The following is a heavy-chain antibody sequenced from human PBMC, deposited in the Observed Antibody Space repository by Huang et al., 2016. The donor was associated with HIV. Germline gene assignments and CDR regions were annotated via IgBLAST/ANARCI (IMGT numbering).Heavy chain of an antibody. J-gene: IGHJ3*02. V-gene: IGHV3-74*01. Sequence: EEHLVESGGGLVQPGGSLRRSCEASGFKFSNYWMQWVRQAPGKGLMGVARIKIDGRTTDYADSVKGRFTISRDNAKNTLYLQMSSLTAEDTAIYYCARAGGFEIWGQGTVVTVSS. CDR1: GFKFSNYW. D-gene: IGHD2-15*01. CDR3: ARAGGFEI. CDR2: IKIDGRTT.